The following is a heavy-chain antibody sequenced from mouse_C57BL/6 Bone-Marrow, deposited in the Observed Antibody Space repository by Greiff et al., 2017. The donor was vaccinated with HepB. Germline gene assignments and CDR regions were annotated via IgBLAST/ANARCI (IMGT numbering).Heavy chain of an antibody. V-gene: IGHV1-81*01. D-gene: IGHD1-1*01. Sequence: VHLVESGAELARPGASVKLSCKASGYTFTSYGISWVKQRTGQGLEWIGEIYPRSGNTYYNEKFKGKATLTADKSSSTAYMELRSLTSEDSAVYFCARSIYYYGSSFSWFAYWGQGTLVTVSA. CDR3: ARSIYYYGSSFSWFAY. J-gene: IGHJ3*01. CDR1: GYTFTSYG. CDR2: IYPRSGNT.